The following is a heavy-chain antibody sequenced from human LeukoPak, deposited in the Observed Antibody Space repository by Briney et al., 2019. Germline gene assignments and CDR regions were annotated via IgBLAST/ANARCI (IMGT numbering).Heavy chain of an antibody. D-gene: IGHD2-2*01. J-gene: IGHJ4*02. CDR3: AKRSGYCSTINCYRLYDY. V-gene: IGHV3-23*01. CDR1: EFTFSNYA. Sequence: GGSLRLSCAASEFTFSNYAMSWVRQAPGKGLEWVSTISGSGGGTYYADSVKGRFTISRDNSKNTLYLQMNSLRAEDTALYYCAKRSGYCSTINCYRLYDYWGQGTLVTVSS. CDR2: ISGSGGGT.